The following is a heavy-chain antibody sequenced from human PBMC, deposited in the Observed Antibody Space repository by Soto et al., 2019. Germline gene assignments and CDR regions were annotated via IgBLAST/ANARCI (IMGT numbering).Heavy chain of an antibody. Sequence: PGGSLRLSCAASGFTFSSYWMHWVRQAPGKGLVWVSRINSDGSSTSYADSVKGRFTISRDNAKNTLYLQMNSLRAEDTAVYYCARDQGGYNDYFDYWGQGTLVTAPQ. J-gene: IGHJ4*02. CDR3: ARDQGGYNDYFDY. D-gene: IGHD1-20*01. CDR2: INSDGSST. V-gene: IGHV3-74*01. CDR1: GFTFSSYW.